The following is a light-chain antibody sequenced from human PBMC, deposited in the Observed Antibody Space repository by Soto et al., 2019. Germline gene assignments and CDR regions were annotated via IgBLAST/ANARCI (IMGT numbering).Light chain of an antibody. CDR1: QSVSSCY. CDR3: QHYGNSLWT. CDR2: GAS. Sequence: IVMTQSPATLSVSPGERATLSCRASQSVSSCYLAWYQQKPGQAPRLLIYGASSRATDIPDRFSGSGSGTDFTLTISRLEPEDFAIYYCQHYGNSLWTFGQGTKVDIK. V-gene: IGKV3-20*01. J-gene: IGKJ1*01.